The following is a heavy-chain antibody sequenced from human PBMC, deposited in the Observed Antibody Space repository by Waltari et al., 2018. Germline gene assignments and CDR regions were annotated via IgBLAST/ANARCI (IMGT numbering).Heavy chain of an antibody. Sequence: QLQLQESGPGLGKPSETLSLTCTVSGGSISSSRYYWGWIRQPPGEEREWIGSIYYSGCTYTNQSLTCRVTISVDTSKTQFSLKLRAVTAAATAVSSCARSGGVLVIPGGYYYYGMDVWGQGTTVTVSS. V-gene: IGHV4-39*07. CDR2: IYYSGCT. J-gene: IGHJ6*02. D-gene: IGHD3-16*02. CDR3: ARSGGVLVIPGGYYYYGMDV. CDR1: GGSISSSRYY.